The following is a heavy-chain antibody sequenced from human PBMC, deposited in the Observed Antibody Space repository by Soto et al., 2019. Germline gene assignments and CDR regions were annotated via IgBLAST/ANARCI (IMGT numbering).Heavy chain of an antibody. CDR2: ISSTGGST. J-gene: IGHJ5*02. CDR3: AKEEDGTSAWIDWLDP. CDR1: GFNFNSFA. D-gene: IGHD2-2*03. V-gene: IGHV3-23*01. Sequence: GGSLRLSCAGSGFNFNSFAMSWVRQAPGKGLEWVSSISSTGGSTYYTDSVKGRFTMSRDNSKRTLYLQINSLRGDDTAVYYCAKEEDGTSAWIDWLDPSGPGTLVTVST.